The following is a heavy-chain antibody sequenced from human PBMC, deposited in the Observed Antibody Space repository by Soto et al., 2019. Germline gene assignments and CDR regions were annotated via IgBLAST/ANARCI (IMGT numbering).Heavy chain of an antibody. J-gene: IGHJ3*02. CDR1: GGTFSSYA. V-gene: IGHV1-69*13. D-gene: IGHD2-2*03. CDR3: ATWLLKCRSPLLKSIHSFDI. CDR2: IIPSFGTA. Sequence: SGKVSCKASGGTFSSYAISWVRQAPGQGLEWIRGIIPSFGTANYAEKVQGRVTITADESTSTADMELSSLRSEDTAVYYCATWLLKCRSPLLKSIHSFDIWGQETMVTVSS.